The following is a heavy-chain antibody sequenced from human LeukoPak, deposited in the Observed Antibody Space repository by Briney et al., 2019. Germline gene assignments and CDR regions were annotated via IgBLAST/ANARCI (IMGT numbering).Heavy chain of an antibody. D-gene: IGHD3-9*01. V-gene: IGHV3-48*03. CDR3: AREIIGYDKSRGLDY. CDR1: GFTFSSYE. CDR2: VSSSDSTI. Sequence: SGGSLRLSCAASGFTFSSYEMHWVRQAPGKGLEWVSYVSSSDSTIYYADSVKGRFTISRDNAKNSLYLQMNSLRAEDTAVYYCAREIIGYDKSRGLDYWGQGTLVTVSS. J-gene: IGHJ4*02.